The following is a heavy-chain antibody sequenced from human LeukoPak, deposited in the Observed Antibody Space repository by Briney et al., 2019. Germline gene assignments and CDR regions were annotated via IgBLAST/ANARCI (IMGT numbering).Heavy chain of an antibody. V-gene: IGHV1-18*01. Sequence: EASVKVSCKASGYTLTNYGISWVRQAPGQGLEWMGWIRAYNGNTNYEQKFQGRVTMTTDTSTSTAYMELRSLRSDDTAVYYCARDLGHRIAAAGPNLDYWGQGTLVTVSS. CDR2: IRAYNGNT. J-gene: IGHJ4*02. D-gene: IGHD6-13*01. CDR3: ARDLGHRIAAAGPNLDY. CDR1: GYTLTNYG.